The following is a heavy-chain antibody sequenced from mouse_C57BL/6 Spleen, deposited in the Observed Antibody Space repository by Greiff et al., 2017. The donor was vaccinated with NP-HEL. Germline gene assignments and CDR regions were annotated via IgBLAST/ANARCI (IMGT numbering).Heavy chain of an antibody. Sequence: EVQLQQSGPGLVKPSQSLSLTCSVTGYSITSGYYWNWIRQFPGNKLEWMGYISYDGSNNYNPSLKNRISITRDTSKNQFFLKLNSVTTEDTATYYCASPYDYDDGWYFDVWGTGTTVTVSS. CDR2: ISYDGSN. D-gene: IGHD2-4*01. CDR3: ASPYDYDDGWYFDV. J-gene: IGHJ1*03. CDR1: GYSITSGYY. V-gene: IGHV3-6*01.